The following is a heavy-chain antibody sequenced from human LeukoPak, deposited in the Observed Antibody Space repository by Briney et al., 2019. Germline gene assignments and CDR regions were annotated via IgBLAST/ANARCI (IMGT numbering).Heavy chain of an antibody. Sequence: PGGSLRLSCAASRFTFSNYWMSWVRQAPGKGLEWVANIKQDGGEKNYVDSVKGRFTISRDNAKNSLYLQMNSLRAEDTAVYYCARVNGKALDYWGQGTLVTVSS. D-gene: IGHD1-1*01. V-gene: IGHV3-7*02. CDR3: ARVNGKALDY. CDR1: RFTFSNYW. CDR2: IKQDGGEK. J-gene: IGHJ4*02.